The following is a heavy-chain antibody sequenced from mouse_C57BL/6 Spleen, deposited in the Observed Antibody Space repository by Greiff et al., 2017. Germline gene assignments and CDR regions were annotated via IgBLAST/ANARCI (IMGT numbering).Heavy chain of an antibody. Sequence: EVQRVESEGGLVQPGSSMKLSCTASGFTFSDYYMAWVRQVPEQGLEWVANINYDGSSTYYLDSLKSRFIISRDNAKNILYLQMSSLKSEDTATYYCAIVPNWDLYYYAMDYWGQGTSVTVSS. J-gene: IGHJ4*01. CDR2: INYDGSST. CDR3: AIVPNWDLYYYAMDY. CDR1: GFTFSDYY. D-gene: IGHD4-1*02. V-gene: IGHV5-16*01.